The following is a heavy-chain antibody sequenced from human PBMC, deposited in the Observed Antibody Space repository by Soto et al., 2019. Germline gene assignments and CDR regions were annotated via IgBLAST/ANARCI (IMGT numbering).Heavy chain of an antibody. D-gene: IGHD3-22*01. CDR2: ISAYNGNT. J-gene: IGHJ5*02. V-gene: IGHV1-18*01. CDR3: ARFFMFYDSSGFNNWFDP. CDR1: GYTFTSYG. Sequence: ASVKVSCKASGYTFTSYGISWVRQAPGQGLEWMGRISAYNGNTNYAQKLQGRVTMTTDTSTSTAYMELRSPRSDDTAVYYCARFFMFYDSSGFNNWFDPWGQGTLVTVSS.